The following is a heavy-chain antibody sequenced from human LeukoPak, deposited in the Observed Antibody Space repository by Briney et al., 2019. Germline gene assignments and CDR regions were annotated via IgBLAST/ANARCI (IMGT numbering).Heavy chain of an antibody. CDR1: GFTFSNFY. D-gene: IGHD1-26*01. V-gene: IGHV3-21*01. Sequence: GGSLRLSCAASGFTFSNFYMNWVRQAPGKGLEWVSSISGFGVYTYYADSVQGRVTISRDNAKNSLYLEVNSLRADDTAVYYCATAPNESGSYWVEYFQHWGQGTPVTVSS. CDR2: ISGFGVYT. CDR3: ATAPNESGSYWVEYFQH. J-gene: IGHJ1*01.